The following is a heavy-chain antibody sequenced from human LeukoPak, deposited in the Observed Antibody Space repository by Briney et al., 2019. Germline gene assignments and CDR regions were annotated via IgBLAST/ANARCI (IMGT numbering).Heavy chain of an antibody. CDR1: AGSISSSSYY. V-gene: IGHV4-39*01. CDR2: IYYSGST. CDR3: ARKMYYGSGSYRSFDY. Sequence: PSETLSLTCTVSAGSISSSSYYWGWIRQPPGKGLEWIGSIYYSGSTYYNPSLKSRVTISVDTSNNQFSLKLSSVTAADTAVYYCARKMYYGSGSYRSFDYWGQGTLVTVSS. D-gene: IGHD3-10*01. J-gene: IGHJ4*02.